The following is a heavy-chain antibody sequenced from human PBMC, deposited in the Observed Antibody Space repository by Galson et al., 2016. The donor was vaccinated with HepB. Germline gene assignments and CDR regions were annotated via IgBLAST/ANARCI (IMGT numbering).Heavy chain of an antibody. Sequence: SLRLSCAASGFMFSTYAMYWVRQAPGKGLEWVAIILYDGSHKYYADSVKGRFTISRDNSKNTLYLQMSSLRGEDTAVYYCARETCSSPSGVPPAYGGQGALVTVSS. J-gene: IGHJ4*02. CDR3: ARETCSSPSGVPPAY. CDR2: ILYDGSHK. V-gene: IGHV3-30-3*01. D-gene: IGHD6-19*01. CDR1: GFMFSTYA.